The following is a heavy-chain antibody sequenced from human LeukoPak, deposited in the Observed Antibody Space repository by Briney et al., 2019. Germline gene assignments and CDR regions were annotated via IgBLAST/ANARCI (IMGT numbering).Heavy chain of an antibody. Sequence: GGSLRLSCAASGLTFSSYSMNWVRQAPGKGLEWVSSISSSSSYIYYADSVKGRFTISRDSAKNSLYLQMNSLRAEDTAVYYCARDDYYDSSGYYYYWGQGTLVTVSS. V-gene: IGHV3-21*01. CDR1: GLTFSSYS. D-gene: IGHD3-22*01. CDR2: ISSSSSYI. CDR3: ARDDYYDSSGYYYY. J-gene: IGHJ4*02.